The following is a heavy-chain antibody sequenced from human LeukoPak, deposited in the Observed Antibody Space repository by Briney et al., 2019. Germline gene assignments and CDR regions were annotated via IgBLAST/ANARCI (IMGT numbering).Heavy chain of an antibody. J-gene: IGHJ4*02. CDR1: SDSISSSGYC. V-gene: IGHV4-39*07. CDR2: INHGGIT. Sequence: SETLSLTCTVSSDSISSSGYCWGWIRQTPGKGLEWIGSINHGGITYYNPSLKSRVTISVDTSKNQFSLKLSSVTAADTAVYYCGRDRPTGYYDYWGQGTLVTVSS. CDR3: GRDRPTGYYDY. D-gene: IGHD3-10*01.